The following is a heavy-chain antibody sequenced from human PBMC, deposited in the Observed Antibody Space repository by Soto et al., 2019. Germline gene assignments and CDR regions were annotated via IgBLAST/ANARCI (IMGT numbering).Heavy chain of an antibody. J-gene: IGHJ4*02. Sequence: GGSLRLSCAASGFTFSTYAMSWVRQAPGKGLEWVSAISGSGDSTYYADSVKGRFTISRDNSKNTLYLQMNSLRAEDTAVYYCAKGTVPAAIRRDYFDYWGQGTLVTVPS. CDR3: AKGTVPAAIRRDYFDY. V-gene: IGHV3-23*01. D-gene: IGHD2-2*02. CDR2: ISGSGDST. CDR1: GFTFSTYA.